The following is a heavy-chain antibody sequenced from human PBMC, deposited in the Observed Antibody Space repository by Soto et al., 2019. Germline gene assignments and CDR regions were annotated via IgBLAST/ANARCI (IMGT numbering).Heavy chain of an antibody. CDR2: IIPIFGTA. CDR1: GGTFSSYA. V-gene: IGHV1-69*12. CDR3: ASHYDTGGYYYRGLNY. Sequence: QFQLVQAGAEVKKPGSSVKVSCKASGGTFSSYAISWVRQAPGQGLEWMGGIIPIFGTADDAQKFHGRVTITADDSTSTAYMELSSLRSEDTAVYYCASHYDTGGYYYRGLNYWGQGTLVTVSS. D-gene: IGHD3-22*01. J-gene: IGHJ4*02.